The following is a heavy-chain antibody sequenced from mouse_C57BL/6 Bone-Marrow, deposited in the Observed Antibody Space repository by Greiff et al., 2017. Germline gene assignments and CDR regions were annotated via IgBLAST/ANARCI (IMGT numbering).Heavy chain of an antibody. CDR3: ARFSRYDGPWFAY. CDR1: GYTFTSYT. CDR2: INPSSGYT. Sequence: VKLQQSGAELARPGASVKMSCKASGYTFTSYTMHWVKQRPGQGLEWIGYINPSSGYTKYNQKFKDKATLTADKSSSTAYMQLSSLTSEDSAVYYWARFSRYDGPWFAYWGQGTLVTVSA. V-gene: IGHV1-4*01. D-gene: IGHD2-3*01. J-gene: IGHJ3*01.